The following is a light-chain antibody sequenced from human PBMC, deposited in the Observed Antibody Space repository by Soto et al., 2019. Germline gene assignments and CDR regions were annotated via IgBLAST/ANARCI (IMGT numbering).Light chain of an antibody. Sequence: EIVMTQSPATLSVYSGERATLSCRASQSVSSNLAWYQQKPGQAPRLLIYGASTRATGIPARFSGSGSGTEFTLTISSLQSEDFATYYCQNYNTYPWTCGQGTKVDIK. J-gene: IGKJ1*01. V-gene: IGKV3-15*01. CDR3: QNYNTYPWT. CDR2: GAS. CDR1: QSVSSN.